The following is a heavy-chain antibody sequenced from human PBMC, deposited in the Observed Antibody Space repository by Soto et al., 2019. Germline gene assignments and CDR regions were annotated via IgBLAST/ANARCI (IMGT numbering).Heavy chain of an antibody. CDR3: ARRAAMTPSAPESNFDY. V-gene: IGHV1-46*01. J-gene: IGHJ4*02. D-gene: IGHD5-18*01. CDR1: GYTFTSYY. Sequence: GASVKVSCKASGYTFTSYYMHWVRQAPGQGLEWMGIINPSGGSTSYAQKFQGRVTMTRDTSTSTVYMELSSLRSEDTAVYYCARRAAMTPSAPESNFDYWGQGTLVTVSS. CDR2: INPSGGST.